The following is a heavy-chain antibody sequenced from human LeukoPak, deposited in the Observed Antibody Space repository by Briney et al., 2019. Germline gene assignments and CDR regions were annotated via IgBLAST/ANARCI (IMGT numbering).Heavy chain of an antibody. Sequence: SETLSLTCAVYGGSFSGYYWSWIRQPPGKGLEWIGYIYYSGSTYYNPSLKSRVTISVDTSKNQFSLKLSSVTAADTAVYYCAREHLTIFGVVDYWGQGTLVTVSS. V-gene: IGHV4-30-4*08. J-gene: IGHJ4*02. D-gene: IGHD3-3*01. CDR1: GGSFSGYY. CDR2: IYYSGST. CDR3: AREHLTIFGVVDY.